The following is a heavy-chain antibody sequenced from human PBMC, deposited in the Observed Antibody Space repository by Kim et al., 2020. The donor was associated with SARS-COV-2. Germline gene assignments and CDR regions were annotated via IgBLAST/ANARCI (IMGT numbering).Heavy chain of an antibody. D-gene: IGHD3-3*01. J-gene: IGHJ6*03. CDR2: IDYSGST. CDR1: GCSISSYY. Sequence: SETLSLTCTVSGCSISSYYWSWIRQPPGNGLEWIGYIDYSGSTNYNPSLKRRVTISVDKSKNQLSLKLSSLTAADTAVYYCARRRFLECFDYDYSYMDV. V-gene: IGHV4-59*01. CDR3: ARRRFLECFDYDYSYMDV.